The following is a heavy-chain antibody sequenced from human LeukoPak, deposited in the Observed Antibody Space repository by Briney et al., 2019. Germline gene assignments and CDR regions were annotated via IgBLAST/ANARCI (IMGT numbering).Heavy chain of an antibody. CDR1: GYTFTGYY. J-gene: IGHJ5*02. CDR3: ARDTVVVVAVSSPLTWFDP. D-gene: IGHD2-15*01. V-gene: IGHV1-2*02. Sequence: ASVKVSCKASGYTFTGYYMHWVRQAPGQGLEWMGWISPNSGGTNYGQKFQGRVTMTRDTSISTAYMGLSRLRSDDTAVYYCARDTVVVVAVSSPLTWFDPWGQGTLVTVSS. CDR2: ISPNSGGT.